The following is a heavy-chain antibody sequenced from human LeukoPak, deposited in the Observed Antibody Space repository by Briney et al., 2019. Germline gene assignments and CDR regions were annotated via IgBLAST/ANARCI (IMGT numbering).Heavy chain of an antibody. CDR3: ARRGRYYYGSGSYSNGPYYFDY. D-gene: IGHD3-10*01. CDR2: IYHSGST. V-gene: IGHV4-38-2*02. CDR1: GYSISSGYY. J-gene: IGHJ4*02. Sequence: SETLSLTCTVSGYSISSGYYWGWIRQPPGKGLEWIGSIYHSGSTYYNPSLKSRVTISVDTSKNQFSLKLSSVTAADTAVYYCARRGRYYYGSGSYSNGPYYFDYWGQGTLVTVSS.